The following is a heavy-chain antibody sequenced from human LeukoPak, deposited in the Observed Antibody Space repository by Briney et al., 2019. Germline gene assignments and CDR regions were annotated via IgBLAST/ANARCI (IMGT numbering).Heavy chain of an antibody. Sequence: PSETLSLTCTVSGGSISSYYWSWIRQPPGKGLEWIGYIYYSGSTNYNPSLKSRVTISVDTSKNQFSLKLSSVTAADTAVYYCARERYRGSHVLGGYWGQGTLVTVSS. CDR2: IYYSGST. CDR3: ARERYRGSHVLGGY. D-gene: IGHD1-26*01. CDR1: GGSISSYY. V-gene: IGHV4-59*01. J-gene: IGHJ4*02.